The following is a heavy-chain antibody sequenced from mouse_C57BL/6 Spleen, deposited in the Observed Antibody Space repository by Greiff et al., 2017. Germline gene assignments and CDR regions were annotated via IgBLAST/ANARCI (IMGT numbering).Heavy chain of an antibody. CDR3: AREDYYGSSHFAWFAY. Sequence: LQESGAELARPGASVKLSCKASGYTFTSYGISWVKQRTGQGLEWIGEIYPRSGNTYYNEKFKGKATLTADKSSSTAYMELRSLTSEDSAVYFCAREDYYGSSHFAWFAYWGQGTLVTVSA. CDR2: IYPRSGNT. J-gene: IGHJ3*01. V-gene: IGHV1-81*01. CDR1: GYTFTSYG. D-gene: IGHD1-1*01.